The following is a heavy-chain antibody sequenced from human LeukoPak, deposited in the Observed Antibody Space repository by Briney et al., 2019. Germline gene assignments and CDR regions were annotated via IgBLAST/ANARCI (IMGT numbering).Heavy chain of an antibody. J-gene: IGHJ4*02. V-gene: IGHV3-9*01. Sequence: GGSLRLSCAASGFIFDDYAMHWVRQVPEKGLEWVSGISWNSGKIGYADSVKGRFTISRDNAKNSLHLQMNSLRAEDTALYYRVTGQTLMDYWGQETLVTVSS. CDR1: GFIFDDYA. CDR2: ISWNSGKI. D-gene: IGHD3-9*01. CDR3: VTGQTLMDY.